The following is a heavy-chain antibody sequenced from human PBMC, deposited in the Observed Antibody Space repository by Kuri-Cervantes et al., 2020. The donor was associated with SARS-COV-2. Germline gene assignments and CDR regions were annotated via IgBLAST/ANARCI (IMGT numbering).Heavy chain of an antibody. J-gene: IGHJ4*02. D-gene: IGHD2-21*01. CDR2: ISSSSSTI. Sequence: GGSLRLSSAASGFTFSSYSMNWVRQAPGKGLEWVSYISSSSSTIYYADSVKGRFTISRDNSQNTLYLHMKSLRSEDTAMYYCAKDRVGVQDFWGQGTLVTVSS. V-gene: IGHV3-48*01. CDR3: AKDRVGVQDF. CDR1: GFTFSSYS.